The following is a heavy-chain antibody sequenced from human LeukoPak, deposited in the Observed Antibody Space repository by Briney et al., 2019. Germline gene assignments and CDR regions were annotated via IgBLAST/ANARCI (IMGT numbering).Heavy chain of an antibody. D-gene: IGHD3-22*01. V-gene: IGHV4-4*07. Sequence: SHTLSLTYTVCGRSISNLYWRWVRHPAGRGLEWIGRVSPSGATNYNPSLKSRVTMSTDTSKNQFALSLRSMTAADTAVYYCASLFFDTSGYVDQWGQGTLVTVSS. J-gene: IGHJ5*02. CDR1: GRSISNLY. CDR2: VSPSGAT. CDR3: ASLFFDTSGYVDQ.